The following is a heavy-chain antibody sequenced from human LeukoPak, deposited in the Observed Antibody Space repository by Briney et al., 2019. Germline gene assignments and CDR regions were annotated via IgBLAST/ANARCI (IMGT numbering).Heavy chain of an antibody. V-gene: IGHV4-4*07. CDR2: IYTSGST. CDR3: ARASPFPNWFDP. J-gene: IGHJ5*02. Sequence: PSETLSLTCTVAGGSISSDYWSWIRQPAGKGLEWIGRIYTSGSTNYNPSLKSRVTMSVDTSKNQFSLKLSSVTAADTAVYYCARASPFPNWFDPWGQETLVTVSS. D-gene: IGHD3-16*01. CDR1: GGSISSDY.